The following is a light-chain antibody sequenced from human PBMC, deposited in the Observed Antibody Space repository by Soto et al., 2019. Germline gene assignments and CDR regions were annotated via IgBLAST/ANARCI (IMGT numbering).Light chain of an antibody. CDR2: GTS. V-gene: IGKV3-20*01. CDR1: QSVSSNF. CDR3: QQYSSASYT. J-gene: IGKJ2*01. Sequence: EIVLTQSPGTLSLSPGERVTLSCRASQSVSSNFLAWYQQTPGQAPRLLMYGTSHRATGIPERFSGGGSGTDYTLTISRLEPEDFAVYYCQQYSSASYTFGQGTKLEIK.